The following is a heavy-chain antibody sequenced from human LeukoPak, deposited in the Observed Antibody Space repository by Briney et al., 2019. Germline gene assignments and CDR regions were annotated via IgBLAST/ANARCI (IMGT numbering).Heavy chain of an antibody. D-gene: IGHD2-21*02. CDR2: INSDGSST. V-gene: IGHV3-74*03. CDR1: GFTFSNYW. CDR3: ARAASCGGDCSSSYLQH. Sequence: AGSLRLSCAASGFTFSNYWMHWVRHAPGEGLVWVSRINSDGSSTTFADAVKGRFTISRDNAKNALYLQMNSLRTEDTAVYYCARAASCGGDCSSSYLQHWGQGALVTVSS. J-gene: IGHJ1*01.